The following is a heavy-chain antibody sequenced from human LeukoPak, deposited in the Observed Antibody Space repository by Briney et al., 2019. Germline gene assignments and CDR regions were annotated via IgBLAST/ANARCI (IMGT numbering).Heavy chain of an antibody. CDR1: GRPISIFY. D-gene: IGHD2-8*02. J-gene: IGHJ4*02. CDR3: AGHHPHNTVDF. Sequence: PSETLSLTCTLSGRPISIFYGLWIRHPPGKGLECIAYISDIGYINSLPSLKSRVTISFDTPKNQFSLKLSSVTAADTAVYYCAGHHPHNTVDFWGQGTLVTVSS. V-gene: IGHV4-59*08. CDR2: ISDIGYI.